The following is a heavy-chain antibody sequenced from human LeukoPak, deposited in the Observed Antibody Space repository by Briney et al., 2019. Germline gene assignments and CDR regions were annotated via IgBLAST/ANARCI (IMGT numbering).Heavy chain of an antibody. D-gene: IGHD6-19*01. CDR2: IKQDGIEK. Sequence: PGGSLRLSCLASEFSFCNDWVTWGRQAPGKGLEWVASIKQDGIEKNYVDSVKGRFTISRDNAKNSLYLQMNNLRAEDTAVYYCARGGAVAGLDYWGQGTLVTVSS. CDR3: ARGGAVAGLDY. CDR1: EFSFCNDW. J-gene: IGHJ4*02. V-gene: IGHV3-7*01.